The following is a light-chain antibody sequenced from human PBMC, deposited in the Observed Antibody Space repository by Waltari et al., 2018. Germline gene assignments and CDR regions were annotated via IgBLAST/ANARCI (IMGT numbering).Light chain of an antibody. J-gene: IGKJ3*01. CDR2: AAS. V-gene: IGKV1-39*01. Sequence: DIQLAQSPSSLSASVGDTVTITCRASQSITTALNWYQQRPGQAPRLLIYAASSLPGGVPSRFSGSGSGTVFTLTINGLQPDDFATYYWHDSYSTLSFVFGPGTRVDV. CDR1: QSITTA. CDR3: HDSYSTLSFV.